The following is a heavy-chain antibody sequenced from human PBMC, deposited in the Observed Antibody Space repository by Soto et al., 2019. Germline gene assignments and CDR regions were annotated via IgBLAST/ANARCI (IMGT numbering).Heavy chain of an antibody. CDR3: ASSAKLYCSSTSCYRAPDY. D-gene: IGHD2-2*02. V-gene: IGHV4-38-2*01. Sequence: XETLSLTCAVSGYSIGSGYYWGWIRQPPGKGLEWIGSIYHSGSTYYNPSLKSRVTISVDTSKNQFSLKLSSVTAADTAVYYCASSAKLYCSSTSCYRAPDYWGQGTLVTVSS. J-gene: IGHJ4*02. CDR1: GYSIGSGYY. CDR2: IYHSGST.